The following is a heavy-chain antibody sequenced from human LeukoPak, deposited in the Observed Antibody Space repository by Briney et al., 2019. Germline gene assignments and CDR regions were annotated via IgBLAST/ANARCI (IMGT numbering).Heavy chain of an antibody. CDR1: GFTFSSYD. J-gene: IGHJ4*02. V-gene: IGHV3-30*03. CDR3: ARDNVVPAARAILSGDY. D-gene: IGHD2-2*01. CDR2: ISSDGSNK. Sequence: GRSLRLSCAASGFTFSSYDIHWVRQAPGKGLEWVAVISSDGSNKYYADSVKGRFTISRDNSKNTLYLQMNSLRAEDTAVYYCARDNVVPAARAILSGDYWGQGTLVTVSS.